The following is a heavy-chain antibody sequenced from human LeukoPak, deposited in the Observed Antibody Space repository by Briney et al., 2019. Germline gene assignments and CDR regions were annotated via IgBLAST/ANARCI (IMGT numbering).Heavy chain of an antibody. J-gene: IGHJ4*02. CDR3: ARGGYTGYDSLMTHSDNFDY. V-gene: IGHV3-21*01. D-gene: IGHD5-12*01. CDR2: ISSSSSYI. Sequence: PGGSLRLSCAASGFTFSRYSMNWVRQAPGKGLEWVSSISSSSSYIYHADSVKGRFTISRDNAKNSLYLQMNSLRAEDTAVYYCARGGYTGYDSLMTHSDNFDYWGQGTLVTVSS. CDR1: GFTFSRYS.